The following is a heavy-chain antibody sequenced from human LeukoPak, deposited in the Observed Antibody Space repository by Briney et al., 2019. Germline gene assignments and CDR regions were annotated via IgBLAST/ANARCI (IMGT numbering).Heavy chain of an antibody. CDR1: GFTFSSYG. J-gene: IGHJ6*03. CDR2: IRYDGSNK. V-gene: IGHV3-30*02. CDR3: ANNRKYGSGRHYYYYYYMDI. Sequence: GGSLRLSCAASGFTFSSYGMHWVRQDPGTGMEWVAFIRYDGSNKYYADSVKGRFTISRDNSKNTLYLQMNSLRAEDTAVYYCANNRKYGSGRHYYYYYYMDIWGKGTTVTISS. D-gene: IGHD3-10*01.